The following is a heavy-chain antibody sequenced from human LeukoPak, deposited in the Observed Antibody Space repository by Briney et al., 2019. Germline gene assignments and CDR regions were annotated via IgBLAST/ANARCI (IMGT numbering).Heavy chain of an antibody. Sequence: PSETLSLTCTVSGGSISGYYHNWVRQSPGKGLEWIGLVHYSGNTNYNPSLKSRISISTDTSKNHFSRELTSVTAADTAVYYCVIGRGWQPDYWGQGIPVTVSS. CDR2: VHYSGNT. CDR3: VIGRGWQPDY. D-gene: IGHD3-10*01. J-gene: IGHJ4*02. V-gene: IGHV4-59*01. CDR1: GGSISGYY.